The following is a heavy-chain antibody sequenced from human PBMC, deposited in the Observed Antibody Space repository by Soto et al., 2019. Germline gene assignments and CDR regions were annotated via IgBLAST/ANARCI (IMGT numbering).Heavy chain of an antibody. Sequence: QGLEWMGGIIPIFGTANYAQKFQGRVTITADESTSTAYMELSSLRSEDTAVYYCARVGEMATIPLYFDYWGQGTLVTVSS. D-gene: IGHD5-12*01. CDR3: ARVGEMATIPLYFDY. J-gene: IGHJ4*02. CDR2: IIPIFGTA. V-gene: IGHV1-69*01.